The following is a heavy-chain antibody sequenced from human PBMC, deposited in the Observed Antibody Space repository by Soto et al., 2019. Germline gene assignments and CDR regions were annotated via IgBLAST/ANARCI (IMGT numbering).Heavy chain of an antibody. D-gene: IGHD1-26*01. J-gene: IGHJ4*02. Sequence: EVQLVESGGGLVQPGGSLRLSCAASGFTVSSNYMSWVRQAPGKGLEWVTVINSRGSTYYADSVKARFTISRDNSKNTLDLQMSSLRAEDTAVYYCARDPGRSYGPDWGQGTLVTVSS. CDR2: INSRGST. V-gene: IGHV3-66*01. CDR3: ARDPGRSYGPD. CDR1: GFTVSSNY.